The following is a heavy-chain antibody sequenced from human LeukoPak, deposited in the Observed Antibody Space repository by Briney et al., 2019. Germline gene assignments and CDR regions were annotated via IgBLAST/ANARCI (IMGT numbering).Heavy chain of an antibody. J-gene: IGHJ4*02. CDR3: ARADIIVVAGATPVGSAFEY. CDR2: ISANKGDT. D-gene: IGHD2-15*01. V-gene: IGHV1-18*01. CDR1: GYTFIGYG. Sequence: ASLKVSCKTSGYTFIGYGISWLRQAPGQGIEWMGWISANKGDTEYAQKFQGRLTVTRDTSTSTAYMELKRLKSDDTAVYYCARADIIVVAGATPVGSAFEYWGQGTLITVS.